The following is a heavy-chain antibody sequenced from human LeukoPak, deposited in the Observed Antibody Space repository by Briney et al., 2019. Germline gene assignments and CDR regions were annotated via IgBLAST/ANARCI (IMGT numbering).Heavy chain of an antibody. Sequence: GGSLRLSCAASGFTFSSYWMRWVRQAPGKGLEWVANIKQDGSEKYYVDSVKGRFTISRDNAKNSLYLQMDSLRAEDTAVYYCAREYEIAAAGNGGFDYWGQGTLVTVSS. CDR3: AREYEIAAAGNGGFDY. CDR2: IKQDGSEK. J-gene: IGHJ4*02. CDR1: GFTFSSYW. D-gene: IGHD6-13*01. V-gene: IGHV3-7*03.